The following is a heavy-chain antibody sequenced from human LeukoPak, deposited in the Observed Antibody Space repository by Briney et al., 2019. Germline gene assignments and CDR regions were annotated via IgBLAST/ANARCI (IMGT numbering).Heavy chain of an antibody. CDR1: GFTFSSYG. Sequence: GGSLRLSCAASGFTFSSYGMHWVRQAPGKGLEWVAVISYDGSNKYYADSVKGRSTISRDNSKNTLYLQMNSLRAEDTAVYYCARVGGYDYYYYYMDVWGKGTTVTVSS. D-gene: IGHD3-16*01. V-gene: IGHV3-30*03. J-gene: IGHJ6*03. CDR3: ARVGGYDYYYYYMDV. CDR2: ISYDGSNK.